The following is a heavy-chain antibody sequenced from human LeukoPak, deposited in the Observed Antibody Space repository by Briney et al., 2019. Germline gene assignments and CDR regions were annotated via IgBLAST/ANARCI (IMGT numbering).Heavy chain of an antibody. CDR2: INSDGSST. CDR1: GFTFSTYW. CDR3: ARDFVGATGDF. J-gene: IGHJ4*02. Sequence: GGSLRLSCAASGFTFSTYWMHWVRQAPGKGLVWVSRINSDGSSTSYADSVKGRFTIARDNAKNTLYLQMSSLRAEDTAVYYCARDFVGATGDFWGQGTLVTVSS. D-gene: IGHD1-26*01. V-gene: IGHV3-74*01.